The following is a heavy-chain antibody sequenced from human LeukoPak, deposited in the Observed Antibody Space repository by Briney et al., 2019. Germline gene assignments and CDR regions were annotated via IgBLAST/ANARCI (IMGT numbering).Heavy chain of an antibody. V-gene: IGHV4-39*01. J-gene: IGHJ5*02. D-gene: IGHD6-13*01. CDR3: AQSLGSSDWMGNWFDR. CDR1: GGSISSSGHS. CDR2: IYYTGRT. Sequence: LGTLSLNCTVSGGSISSSGHSWGWIRQPPGNGLECTGTIYYTGRTYYNPSLKSRVTISVDTSKNQFSLRLSSVTAADTAVYYCAQSLGSSDWMGNWFDRWGQGMLVTVSA.